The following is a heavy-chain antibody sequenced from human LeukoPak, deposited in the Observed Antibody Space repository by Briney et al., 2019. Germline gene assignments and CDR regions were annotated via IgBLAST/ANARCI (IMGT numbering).Heavy chain of an antibody. J-gene: IGHJ3*02. V-gene: IGHV1-69*05. CDR3: ARDRPHTVTPFLGAFDI. CDR1: GGTFSSYA. CDR2: IIPIFGTA. D-gene: IGHD4-17*01. Sequence: SVEVSCKASGGTFSSYAISWVRQAPGQGLEWMGRIIPIFGTANYAQKFQGRVTITTDESTSTAYMELSSLRSEDTAVYYCARDRPHTVTPFLGAFDIWGQGTMVTVSS.